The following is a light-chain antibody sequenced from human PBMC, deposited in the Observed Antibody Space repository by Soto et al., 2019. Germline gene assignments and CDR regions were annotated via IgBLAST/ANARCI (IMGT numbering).Light chain of an antibody. Sequence: ETGLTHAPATLSVSPGERATLSCRASQSVNSNLAWYQQKLGQAPRVLIFGASTRATGIPARFSGSGSGTEFSLTINSLQSEDFAVYYCQEYNTWPWTFGQGTKVDIK. CDR3: QEYNTWPWT. V-gene: IGKV3-15*01. J-gene: IGKJ1*01. CDR1: QSVNSN. CDR2: GAS.